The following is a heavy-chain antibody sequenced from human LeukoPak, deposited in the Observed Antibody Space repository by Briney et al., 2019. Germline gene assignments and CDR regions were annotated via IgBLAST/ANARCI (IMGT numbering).Heavy chain of an antibody. D-gene: IGHD1-26*01. CDR3: ARDQGVVGATSKGFDY. V-gene: IGHV3-53*01. CDR2: IYSGGST. CDR1: GFTVSSNY. J-gene: IGHJ4*02. Sequence: QSGGSLRLSYAASGFTVSSNYMSWVRQAPGKGLEWVSVIYSGGSTYYADSVKGRFTISRDNSKNTLYLQMDSLRAEDTAVYYCARDQGVVGATSKGFDYWGQGTLVTVSS.